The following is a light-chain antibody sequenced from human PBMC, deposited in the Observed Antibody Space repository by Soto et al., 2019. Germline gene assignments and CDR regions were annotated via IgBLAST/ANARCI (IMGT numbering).Light chain of an antibody. CDR1: QSFSSNY. J-gene: IGKJ3*01. V-gene: IGKV3-20*01. CDR2: GAS. CDR3: QQYHSSPL. Sequence: EIVLTQSPGTLSLSPGERATLSCRASQSFSSNYLAWYQQKPGQAPRLLIYGASNRATGIPDRFSGSGSGIDYTRTIIRLEPEDLAVYYCQQYHSSPLFGPGT.